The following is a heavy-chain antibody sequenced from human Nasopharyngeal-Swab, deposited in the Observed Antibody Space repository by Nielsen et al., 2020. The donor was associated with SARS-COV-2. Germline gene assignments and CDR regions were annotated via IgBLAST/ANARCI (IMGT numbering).Heavy chain of an antibody. CDR3: ARSRQEYSSSSEAFWFDP. V-gene: IGHV1-69*13. D-gene: IGHD6-6*01. CDR1: CLSFSKYA. CDR2: IIPIFGTA. J-gene: IGHJ5*02. Sequence: SAQVFCYESCLSFSKYAISWVRQAPGKGVEWMGGIIPIFGTANYAQKFQGRVTITADESTSTAYMELSSLRSEDTAVYYCARSRQEYSSSSEAFWFDPWGQGTLVTVSS.